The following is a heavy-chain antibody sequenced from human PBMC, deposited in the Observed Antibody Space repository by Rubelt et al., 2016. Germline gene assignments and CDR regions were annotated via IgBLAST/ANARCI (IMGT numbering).Heavy chain of an antibody. D-gene: IGHD6-6*01. CDR3: ARQRQLITARRWFDP. CDR2: INHSGST. V-gene: IGHV4-34*01. Sequence: QVQLQQWGAGLLKPSETLSLTCAVYGGSFGDNYWSWIRQPPGKGLEWIGEINHSGSTNYNPSLKSRVTISVDTSKNQFPRKLSSVTAADTAVYYCARQRQLITARRWFDPWGQGTLVTVSS. J-gene: IGHJ5*02. CDR1: GGSFGDNY.